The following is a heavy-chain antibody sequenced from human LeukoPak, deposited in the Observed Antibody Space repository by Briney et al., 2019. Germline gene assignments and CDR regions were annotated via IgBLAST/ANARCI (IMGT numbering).Heavy chain of an antibody. J-gene: IGHJ6*02. CDR3: ARDLAVTARPPYYYYGMDV. CDR2: ISSSGSTI. Sequence: GGSLRLSCAASGFTFSDYYMSWIRQAPGKGLEWVSYISSSGSTIYYADSVKGRFTISRDNAKNSLYLQMNSLRAEDTAVYYSARDLAVTARPPYYYYGMDVWGQGTTVTVSS. V-gene: IGHV3-11*01. D-gene: IGHD2-21*02. CDR1: GFTFSDYY.